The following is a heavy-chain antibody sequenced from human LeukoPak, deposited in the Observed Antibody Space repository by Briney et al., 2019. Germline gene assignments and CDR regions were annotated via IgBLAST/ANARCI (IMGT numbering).Heavy chain of an antibody. V-gene: IGHV1-2*06. D-gene: IGHD5-18*01. CDR1: GYTFTGYY. CDR2: INPNSGGT. Sequence: SVKVSCKASGYTFTGYYMHWVRQAPGQGLEWMGRINPNSGGTNYAQKFQGRVTMTRDTSVSTAYMELSRLRSEDTAVYYCARDQVSRDTAMVPYYYYGMDVWGQGTTVTVSS. J-gene: IGHJ6*02. CDR3: ARDQVSRDTAMVPYYYYGMDV.